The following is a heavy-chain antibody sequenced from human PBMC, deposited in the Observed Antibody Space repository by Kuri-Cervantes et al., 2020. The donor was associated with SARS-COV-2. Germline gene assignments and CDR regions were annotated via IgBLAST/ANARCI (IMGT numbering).Heavy chain of an antibody. Sequence: SETLSLTCTVSGGSISSGSYYWTWIRQPAGKGLEWIGRLYTSGSTNYNPSLKSRVTISADTSKNQFSLNLSSVTAADTAVYYCAGGIAVAGAKYFDYWGQGTLVTVSS. J-gene: IGHJ4*02. V-gene: IGHV4-61*02. D-gene: IGHD6-19*01. CDR1: GGSISSGSYY. CDR3: AGGIAVAGAKYFDY. CDR2: LYTSGST.